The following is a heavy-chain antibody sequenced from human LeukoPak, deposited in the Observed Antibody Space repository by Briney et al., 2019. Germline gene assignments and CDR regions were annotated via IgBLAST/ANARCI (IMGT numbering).Heavy chain of an antibody. CDR2: ISGSGGST. Sequence: GGSLRLSCAASGFTFSSYAMSWVRQAPGKGLEWVSAISGSGGSTYYADSVKGRFTISRDNSKNTLFLQMSSLRAEDTALYYCAKGCSGYFADLWGQGTLVTVSS. J-gene: IGHJ5*02. CDR1: GFTFSSYA. D-gene: IGHD2-15*01. CDR3: AKGCSGYFADL. V-gene: IGHV3-23*01.